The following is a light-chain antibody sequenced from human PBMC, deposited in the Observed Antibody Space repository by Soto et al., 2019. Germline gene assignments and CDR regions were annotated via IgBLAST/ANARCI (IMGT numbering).Light chain of an antibody. CDR1: QSVSSY. J-gene: IGKJ4*01. V-gene: IGKV3-11*01. Sequence: EIVLTQSPATLSLSPWEIATLSCRASQSVSSYLAWYQQKPGQDPRLLIYDASNRATSIPARFSGSGSGTDFTLIISSQQPEDFAVYYCQQRSNWPKLTFGGGTKVEIK. CDR2: DAS. CDR3: QQRSNWPKLT.